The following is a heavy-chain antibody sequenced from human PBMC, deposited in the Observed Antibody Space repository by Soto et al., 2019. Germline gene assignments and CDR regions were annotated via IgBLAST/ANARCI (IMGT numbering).Heavy chain of an antibody. CDR2: ISGSGGTA. D-gene: IGHD1-1*01. Sequence: EVQLLESGGGSVQPGGSLRLSCAASGFTFSSYAMHWVRRPPGKGLEWVASISGSGGTAYYADSVKGRFSISIDSLVNTLYMQMNSLRAGDTAVLFCATDCEPIWKFHYLGQGKLV. CDR1: GFTFSSYA. CDR3: ATDCEPIWKFHY. J-gene: IGHJ4*02. V-gene: IGHV3-23*01.